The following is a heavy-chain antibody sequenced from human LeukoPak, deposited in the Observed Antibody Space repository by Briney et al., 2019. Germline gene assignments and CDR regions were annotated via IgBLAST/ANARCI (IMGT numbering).Heavy chain of an antibody. J-gene: IGHJ3*02. CDR2: ISAYNGNT. Sequence: ASVKVSCKASGYTFTSYGISWVRQAPGQGPEWMGWISAYNGNTNYAQKLQGRVTMTTDTSTSTAYMELRSLRSDDTAVYYCARDSITMLKMGAFDIWGQGTMVTVSS. CDR3: ARDSITMLKMGAFDI. D-gene: IGHD3-10*02. CDR1: GYTFTSYG. V-gene: IGHV1-18*01.